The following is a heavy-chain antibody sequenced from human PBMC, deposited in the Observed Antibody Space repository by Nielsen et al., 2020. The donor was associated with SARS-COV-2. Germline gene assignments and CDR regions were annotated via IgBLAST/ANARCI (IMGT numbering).Heavy chain of an antibody. CDR2: IYYSGST. CDR3: ARSAAYYDFWSGYSLDS. D-gene: IGHD3-3*01. CDR1: GGSISSYY. J-gene: IGHJ4*02. V-gene: IGHV4-59*08. Sequence: SETLSLTCTVSGGSISSYYWSWIRQPPGKELEWIGYIYYSGSTNYNPSLKSRLTISVDTSKNQFSLNLRSVTAADTAVYYCARSAAYYDFWSGYSLDSWGQGTLVTVSS.